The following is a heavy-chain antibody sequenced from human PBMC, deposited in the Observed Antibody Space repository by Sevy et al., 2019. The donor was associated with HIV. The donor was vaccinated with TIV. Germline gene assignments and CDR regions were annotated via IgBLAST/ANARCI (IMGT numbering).Heavy chain of an antibody. Sequence: GGSLRLSCAASGFTFNYAWMSWVRQAPGKGLEWVGRIKSKTDGGTADYAAHVKGRFTISREDSENTLYLQMNSLKTEYTAVYYCASVVKNDFWDGHVNYYGLDVWGQGTTVTVSS. D-gene: IGHD3-3*01. CDR1: GFTFNYAW. CDR2: IKSKTDGGTA. V-gene: IGHV3-15*01. J-gene: IGHJ6*02. CDR3: ASVVKNDFWDGHVNYYGLDV.